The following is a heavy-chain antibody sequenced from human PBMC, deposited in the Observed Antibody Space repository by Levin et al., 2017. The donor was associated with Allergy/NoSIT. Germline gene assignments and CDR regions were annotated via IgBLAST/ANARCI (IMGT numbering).Heavy chain of an antibody. J-gene: IGHJ3*02. CDR2: IYYSGSI. D-gene: IGHD3-3*01. CDR1: GGSISSAGYS. V-gene: IGHV4-30-2*01. CDR3: ARSDVGDAFDI. Sequence: SETLSLTCAVSGGSISSAGYSWSWIRQPPGKGLEWIGHIYYSGSIYYKPSLKTRVIISPDRSKNQFSLMLSSVTAADTAVYYCARSDVGDAFDIWGQGAMVTVSS.